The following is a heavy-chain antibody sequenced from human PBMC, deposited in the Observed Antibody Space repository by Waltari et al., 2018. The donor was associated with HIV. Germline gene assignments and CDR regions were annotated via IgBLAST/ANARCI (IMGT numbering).Heavy chain of an antibody. V-gene: IGHV3-21*02. CDR3: ARDSRGTSWSLNWFDP. Sequence: EVQLVDSGGGLVKPGGSLRLSCAASGSPFRDHSMNGVRQSPGKGLEWVSSISSSGSFIYYADSVKGRFTISRDNAQNSMYLQMNNLRADDSAMYYCARDSRGTSWSLNWFDPWGQGTLVTVSS. CDR2: ISSSGSFI. J-gene: IGHJ5*02. D-gene: IGHD6-13*01. CDR1: GSPFRDHS.